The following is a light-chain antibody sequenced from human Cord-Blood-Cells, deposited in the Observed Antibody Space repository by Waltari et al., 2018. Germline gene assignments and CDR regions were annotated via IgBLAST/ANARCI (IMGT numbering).Light chain of an antibody. CDR2: EGS. V-gene: IGLV2-23*01. CDR1: SSDVGSYNL. J-gene: IGLJ3*02. CDR3: CSYAGSSTSWV. Sequence: QSARTQPASVSGSPGQSITISCTGTSSDVGSYNLVSWYQQHPGKAPKLMIYEGSKRPSGVSNRFSGSKSGNTASLTISGLQAEDEADYYCCSYAGSSTSWVFGGGTKLTVL.